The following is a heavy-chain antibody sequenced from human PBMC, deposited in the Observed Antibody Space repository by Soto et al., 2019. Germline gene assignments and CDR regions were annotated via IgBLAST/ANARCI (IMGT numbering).Heavy chain of an antibody. CDR2: TYYRSRWSN. D-gene: IGHD1-7*01. V-gene: IGHV6-1*01. CDR3: AGTTSHQWYYMDV. J-gene: IGHJ6*03. CDR1: GDSVSSNSAA. Sequence: QVQLQESGPGLVKPSQTLSLTCAISGDSVSSNSAAWNWIRLSPSRGLEWLARTYYRSRWSNDYAVSVRSRITVHPDTSKNQFSLQLTSVTPEDTAVYYCAGTTSHQWYYMDVWGKGTTVTVSS.